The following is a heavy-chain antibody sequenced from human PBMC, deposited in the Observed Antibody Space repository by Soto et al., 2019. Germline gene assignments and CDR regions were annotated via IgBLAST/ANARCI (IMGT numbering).Heavy chain of an antibody. D-gene: IGHD6-19*01. Sequence: SETLSLTCTVSGGSISSYYWSWIRQPPGKGLEWIGYIYYSGSTNYNPSLKSRVTISVDTSKNQFSLKLSSVTAADTAVYYCARDNRGWNDYWGQGTLVTVSS. V-gene: IGHV4-59*01. CDR1: GGSISSYY. J-gene: IGHJ4*02. CDR3: ARDNRGWNDY. CDR2: IYYSGST.